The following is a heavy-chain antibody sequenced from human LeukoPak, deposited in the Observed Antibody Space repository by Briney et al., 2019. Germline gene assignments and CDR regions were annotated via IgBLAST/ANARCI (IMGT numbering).Heavy chain of an antibody. Sequence: SETLSLTCIVSGGSISSFYWSWIRQPPGQGLEWIGYISFSGSTSYNPSLKSRVTISVDSSKNQFSLSLRSVSAADTAVYYCARDSVISYYAIDVWGQGTTVTVSS. D-gene: IGHD3-16*02. J-gene: IGHJ6*02. CDR3: ARDSVISYYAIDV. CDR1: GGSISSFY. CDR2: ISFSGST. V-gene: IGHV4-59*01.